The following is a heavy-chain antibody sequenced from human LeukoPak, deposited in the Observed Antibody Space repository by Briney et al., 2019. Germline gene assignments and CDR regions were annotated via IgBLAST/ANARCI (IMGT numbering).Heavy chain of an antibody. CDR3: ARESAAGHYVIDV. CDR2: ISYSGSS. J-gene: IGHJ6*04. D-gene: IGHD2-15*01. CDR1: GGSVSSVAYY. V-gene: IGHV4-31*03. Sequence: SQTLSLTCTVSGGSVSSVAYYWNWIRHLPGKGLEWIGYISYSGSSEFNPSLESRVTLSVDKSKNQFSLNLASVTAADTAMYYCARESAAGHYVIDVWGKGTTVTVSP.